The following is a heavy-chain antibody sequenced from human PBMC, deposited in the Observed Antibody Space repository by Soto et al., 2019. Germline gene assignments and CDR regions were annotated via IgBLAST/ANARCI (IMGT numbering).Heavy chain of an antibody. CDR2: FDPEDGET. D-gene: IGHD3-3*01. V-gene: IGHV1-24*01. CDR3: ATDRPGNFWSGIRHPLTYGMEV. Sequence: GASVKVSCKVSGYTLTELSMHWVRQAPGKGLEWMGGFDPEDGETIYAQKFQGRVTMTEDTSTDTAYMELSSLRSEDTAVYYCATDRPGNFWSGIRHPLTYGMEVWGQGTTVSVSS. CDR1: GYTLTELS. J-gene: IGHJ6*01.